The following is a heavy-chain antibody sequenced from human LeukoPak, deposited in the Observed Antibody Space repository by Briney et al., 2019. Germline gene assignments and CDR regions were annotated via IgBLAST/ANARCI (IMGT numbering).Heavy chain of an antibody. Sequence: PGGSLRLSCAASGFTFSSYEMNWVRQAPGKGLEWVSYISSSGSTIYYADSVKGRFTISRDNAKNSLYLQMNSLRAEDTAVYYCAREGAYGDRNAFDIWGQGTVVTVSS. CDR2: ISSSGSTI. J-gene: IGHJ3*02. V-gene: IGHV3-48*03. CDR1: GFTFSSYE. D-gene: IGHD4-17*01. CDR3: AREGAYGDRNAFDI.